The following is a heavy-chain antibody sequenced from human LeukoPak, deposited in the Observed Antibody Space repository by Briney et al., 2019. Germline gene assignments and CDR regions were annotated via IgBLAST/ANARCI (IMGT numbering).Heavy chain of an antibody. D-gene: IGHD3-10*01. J-gene: IGHJ5*02. V-gene: IGHV1-18*04. CDR2: IGAYNGNT. Sequence: PGASVKVSCKASGYTFTSYGISWVRQAPGQGLEWMGWIGAYNGNTNYAQKLQGRVTMTTDTSTSTAYMELRSLRSDDTAVYYCARDPRDTMVRGVIITSWFDPWGQGTLVTVSS. CDR1: GYTFTSYG. CDR3: ARDPRDTMVRGVIITSWFDP.